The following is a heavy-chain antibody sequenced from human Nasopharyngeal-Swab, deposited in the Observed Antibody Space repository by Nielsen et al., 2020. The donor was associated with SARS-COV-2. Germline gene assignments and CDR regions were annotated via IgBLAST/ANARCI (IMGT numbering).Heavy chain of an antibody. V-gene: IGHV3-7*01. CDR3: ARDVRQRTGDY. Sequence: GESLKISCAASGFTFSGYSMSWVRQAPGEVLEWVANIKQDGSEKYYVDSVKGRFTISRDDAKNSLYLQMNSLRAEDTAVYYCARDVRQRTGDYWGQGTLVTVSS. D-gene: IGHD1-1*01. J-gene: IGHJ4*02. CDR1: GFTFSGYS. CDR2: IKQDGSEK.